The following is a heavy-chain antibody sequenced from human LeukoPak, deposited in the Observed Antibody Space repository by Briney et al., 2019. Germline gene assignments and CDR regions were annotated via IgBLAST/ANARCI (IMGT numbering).Heavy chain of an antibody. CDR2: MNGDGSST. CDR3: ARAAILEWLSPFDY. D-gene: IGHD3-3*01. CDR1: GFTFSSYW. J-gene: IGHJ4*02. V-gene: IGHV3-74*01. Sequence: PGGSLRLSCAASGFTFSSYWMHWVRQAPGKGLVWVSRMNGDGSSTTYADSVKGRFTISRDNAKNTLFLQMNSLTADDTAVYYCARAAILEWLSPFDYWGQGTLVTVSS.